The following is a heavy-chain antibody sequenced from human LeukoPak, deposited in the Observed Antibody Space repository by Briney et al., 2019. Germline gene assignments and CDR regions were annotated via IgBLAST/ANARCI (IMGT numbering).Heavy chain of an antibody. Sequence: GRSLRLSCAASGFTFSSYWMHWVRQTPGKGLVWVSRINNDGSLTNYADSVKGRFTISRDNAKNTLYLQMNSLRAEDTAVYYCARPGIALAGDYWGQGALVTVSS. J-gene: IGHJ4*02. D-gene: IGHD6-19*01. CDR2: INNDGSLT. CDR1: GFTFSSYW. CDR3: ARPGIALAGDY. V-gene: IGHV3-74*01.